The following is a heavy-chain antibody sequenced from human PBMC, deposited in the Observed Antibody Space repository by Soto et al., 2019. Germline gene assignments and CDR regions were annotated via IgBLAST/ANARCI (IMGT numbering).Heavy chain of an antibody. CDR1: TFTFSAYC. CDR2: IKRDGSET. J-gene: IGHJ6*02. D-gene: IGHD3-3*01. CDR3: VRSYHYYDFWGGGSRGGYFYGMDV. Sequence: EVQLVESGGCLVQPGGSLRLSCAASTFTFSAYCMTWVRQAPGKGLAWVAHIKRDGSETYYVDSVKGRFTISRDNDQDSLFLPMNSLRAEDTAVYYCVRSYHYYDFWGGGSRGGYFYGMDVWGQGTTVTVSS. V-gene: IGHV3-7*01.